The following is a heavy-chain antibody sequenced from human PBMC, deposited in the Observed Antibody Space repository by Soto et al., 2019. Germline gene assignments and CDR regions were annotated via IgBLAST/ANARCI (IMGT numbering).Heavy chain of an antibody. CDR1: GGTFSSYA. Sequence: ASVKVSCKASGGTFSSYAISWVRQAPGQGLEWMGGIIPIFGTANYAQKFQGRVTITADESTSTAYMELSSLRSEDTAVYYCARSVFGVVPAVGYYYYGMDVWGQGTTVTVS. V-gene: IGHV1-69*13. D-gene: IGHD2-2*01. J-gene: IGHJ6*02. CDR2: IIPIFGTA. CDR3: ARSVFGVVPAVGYYYYGMDV.